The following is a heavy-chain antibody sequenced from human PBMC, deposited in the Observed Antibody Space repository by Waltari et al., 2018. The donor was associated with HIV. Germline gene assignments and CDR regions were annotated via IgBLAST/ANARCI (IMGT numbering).Heavy chain of an antibody. CDR2: ISAYNGNT. J-gene: IGHJ6*02. V-gene: IGHV1-18*01. D-gene: IGHD3-16*01. CDR3: ARPDDSYYYYGMDV. Sequence: QVQLVQSGAEVKKPGAAVKVSCKASGYTFTSHGISWVPQAPGQGLEWMGWISAYNGNTNYAQKLQGRVTMTTDTSTSTAYMELRSLRSDDTAVYYCARPDDSYYYYGMDVWGQGTTVTVSS. CDR1: GYTFTSHG.